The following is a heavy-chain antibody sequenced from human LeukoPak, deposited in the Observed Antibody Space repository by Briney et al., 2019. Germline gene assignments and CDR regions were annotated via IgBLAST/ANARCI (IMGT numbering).Heavy chain of an antibody. Sequence: ETLSLTCTVSGGSISSSSYYWGWIRQAPGKGLEWISYISGSSTTIYYADSVKGRFTISRDNAKNSLYLQMNSLRAEDTAVYYCARGGSYYFSAFDIWGQGTMVTVSS. CDR2: ISGSSTTI. CDR3: ARGGSYYFSAFDI. J-gene: IGHJ3*02. D-gene: IGHD1-26*01. V-gene: IGHV3-48*01. CDR1: GGSISSSS.